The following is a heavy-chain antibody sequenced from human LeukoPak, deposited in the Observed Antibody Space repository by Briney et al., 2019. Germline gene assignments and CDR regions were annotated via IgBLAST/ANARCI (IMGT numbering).Heavy chain of an antibody. Sequence: GGSLRLSCAASAFTFSNYWMSWVRQAPGKGLEWVANINQDGSEIYYVDSVKGRFTISRDNAKNSLYLQINSLRAEDTAVYYCARDAQRGFDYSNSLQYWGQGTLVTVSS. CDR2: INQDGSEI. V-gene: IGHV3-7*01. D-gene: IGHD4-11*01. CDR3: ARDAQRGFDYSNSLQY. CDR1: AFTFSNYW. J-gene: IGHJ4*02.